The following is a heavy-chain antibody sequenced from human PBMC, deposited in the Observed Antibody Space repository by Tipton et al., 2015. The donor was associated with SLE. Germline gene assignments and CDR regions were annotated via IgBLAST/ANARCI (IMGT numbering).Heavy chain of an antibody. Sequence: SLRLSCAASGFTFTSYAMTWVRQAPGKGLEWVSVIYSGGSTYYADSVKGRFTISRDNFNNTLYLQMNNLKAEDTALYYCATCIAVAGSGNCWGQGTLVTVSA. J-gene: IGHJ4*02. V-gene: IGHV3-23*03. D-gene: IGHD6-19*01. CDR1: GFTFTSYA. CDR2: IYSGGST. CDR3: ATCIAVAGSGNC.